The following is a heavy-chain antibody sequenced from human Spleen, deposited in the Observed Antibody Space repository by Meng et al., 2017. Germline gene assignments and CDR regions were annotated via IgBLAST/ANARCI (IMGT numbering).Heavy chain of an antibody. CDR3: ATTRGGYSFDY. CDR2: ISSSGSTI. CDR1: GFTFSSYE. D-gene: IGHD3-16*01. J-gene: IGHJ4*02. V-gene: IGHV3-48*03. Sequence: GGSLRLSCAASGFTFSSYEMNWVRQAPGKGLEWVSYISSSGSTIYYADSVKGRFTISRDNAKNSLFLQMNSLRAEDTAVYYCATTRGGYSFDYWGQGTLVTVSS.